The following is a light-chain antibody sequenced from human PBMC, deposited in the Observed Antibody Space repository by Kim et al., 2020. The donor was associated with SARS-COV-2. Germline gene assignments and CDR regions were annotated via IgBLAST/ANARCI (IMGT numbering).Light chain of an antibody. V-gene: IGLV3-1*01. CDR1: KLGDKY. Sequence: SYELTQPPSVSVSPGQTASFTCSGDKLGDKYACWYQQKPGQSPVLVIYQDTKRPSGIPERFSGSNSGNTATLTISGTQAMDEADYYCQAWDSSTLVVFGGGTQLTVL. CDR2: QDT. J-gene: IGLJ2*01. CDR3: QAWDSSTLVV.